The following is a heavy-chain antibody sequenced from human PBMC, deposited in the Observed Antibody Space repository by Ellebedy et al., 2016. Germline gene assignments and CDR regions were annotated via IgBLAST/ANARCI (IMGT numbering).Heavy chain of an antibody. V-gene: IGHV3-23*01. CDR1: GFDFTSFA. J-gene: IGHJ4*02. CDR2: IIASGDSI. Sequence: GGSLRLSXVTSGFDFTSFAMSWVRQAPGGGLEWVSNIIASGDSIHYADSVKGRFTISRDTSKNTLYLQLDRLRAEDTAVYYCARTWIRDYFDYWGQGTLVTVSS. CDR3: ARTWIRDYFDY. D-gene: IGHD5-12*01.